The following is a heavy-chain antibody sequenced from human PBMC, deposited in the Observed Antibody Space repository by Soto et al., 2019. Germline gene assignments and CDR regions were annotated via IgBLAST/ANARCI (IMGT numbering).Heavy chain of an antibody. V-gene: IGHV1-2*04. CDR3: ARRHSTDCSNGVCSFFYNHEMDV. CDR1: GYSFTDYH. CDR2: INPKSGGT. J-gene: IGHJ6*02. D-gene: IGHD2-8*01. Sequence: ASVKVSCKASGYSFTDYHIHWVRQAPGQGLEWLGRINPKSGGTSTAQKFQGWVTMTRDRSISTVYMELTRLRSDDTAVYFCARRHSTDCSNGVCSFFYNHEMDVWGQGTTVTVSS.